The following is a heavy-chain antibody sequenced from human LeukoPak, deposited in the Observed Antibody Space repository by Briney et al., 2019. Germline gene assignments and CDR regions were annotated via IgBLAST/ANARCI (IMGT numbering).Heavy chain of an antibody. CDR2: INTNTGNP. CDR3: ARDPSSGGI. V-gene: IGHV7-4-1*02. J-gene: IGHJ3*02. Sequence: ASVKVSCKASGYTFTTYAINWVRQAPGQGLEWVGWINTNTGNPTYAPGFTGWFVFSLDTSVSTAYLQISSLKAEDTAVYYCARDPSSGGIWGPGTMVTVSS. D-gene: IGHD3-10*01. CDR1: GYTFTTYA.